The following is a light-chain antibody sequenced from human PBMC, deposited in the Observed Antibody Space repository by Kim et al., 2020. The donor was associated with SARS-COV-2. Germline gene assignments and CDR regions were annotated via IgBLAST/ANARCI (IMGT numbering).Light chain of an antibody. CDR3: QSGDSSNAFWV. CDR1: AFPDQV. V-gene: IGLV3-25*03. Sequence: PGPTATITCSGNAFPDQVAHWSQQQPDQAPILVIFRDAERPSEISDRFSGSTSGTKATLTISGVQAEDEADYYCQSGDSSNAFWVFGGGTQLTVL. CDR2: RDA. J-gene: IGLJ3*02.